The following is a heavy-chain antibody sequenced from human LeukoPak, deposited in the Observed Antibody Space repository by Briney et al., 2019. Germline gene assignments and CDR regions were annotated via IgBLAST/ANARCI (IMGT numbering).Heavy chain of an antibody. Sequence: GGSLRLSCAASGFTFSSYAMSWVRQAPGKGLEWVSAISGSGGSTYYADSVKGRFTISRDNSKNTLYLQMNSLRAEDTAVYYCAKGKDLRYFDWLPAPGWGQGTLVTVSS. CDR1: GFTFSSYA. J-gene: IGHJ4*02. D-gene: IGHD3-9*01. CDR2: ISGSGGST. CDR3: AKGKDLRYFDWLPAPG. V-gene: IGHV3-23*01.